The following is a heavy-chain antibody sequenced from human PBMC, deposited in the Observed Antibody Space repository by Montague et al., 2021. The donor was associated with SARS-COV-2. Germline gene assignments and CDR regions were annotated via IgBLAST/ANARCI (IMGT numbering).Heavy chain of an antibody. V-gene: IGHV3-23*01. CDR3: AKDQAYSGSYIAD. D-gene: IGHD1-26*01. J-gene: IGHJ1*01. CDR1: GFTFSSYS. CDR2: ITGSGGGT. Sequence: SLRLSCAASGFTFSSYSMSWVRQAPGKGLEWVSAITGSGGGTYYTGSVKGRFTISKDNTKNMLYLQMNSLRAEDTAVYYCAKDQAYSGSYIADWGQGTMVTVSS.